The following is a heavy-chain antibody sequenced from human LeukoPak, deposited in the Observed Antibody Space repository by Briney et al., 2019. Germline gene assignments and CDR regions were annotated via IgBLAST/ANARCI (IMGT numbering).Heavy chain of an antibody. CDR1: GYSFTSYW. Sequence: PGESLKISCKGSGYSFTSYWIGWVRQMPGKGLEWMGFIYPGDSDTGYSPSFQGQVTISADKSISTAYLQWSSLKASDTAMYYCARTRGGARVYNWFDPWGQGTLVTVSS. D-gene: IGHD1-26*01. CDR3: ARTRGGARVYNWFDP. J-gene: IGHJ5*02. V-gene: IGHV5-51*01. CDR2: IYPGDSDT.